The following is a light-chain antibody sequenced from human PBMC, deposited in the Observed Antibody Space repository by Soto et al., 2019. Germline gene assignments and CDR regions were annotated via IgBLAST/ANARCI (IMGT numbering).Light chain of an antibody. CDR1: QSVSSSY. Sequence: EMVLTQSPGTLSLSPGERATLSCRASQSVSSSYLAWYQQKPGQAPSLLIYGASSRSTGSPDRFSGSGSGTDFTLTISRLEPEDVAVYYCQQYGSSPLFTFGPGTKVDIK. J-gene: IGKJ3*01. CDR3: QQYGSSPLFT. V-gene: IGKV3-20*01. CDR2: GAS.